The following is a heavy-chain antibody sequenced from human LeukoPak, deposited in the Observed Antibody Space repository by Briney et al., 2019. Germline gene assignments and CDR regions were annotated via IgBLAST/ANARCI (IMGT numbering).Heavy chain of an antibody. CDR1: GYTFTSYD. J-gene: IGHJ3*02. D-gene: IGHD3-22*01. V-gene: IGHV1-8*01. CDR3: ARFRYDSSGLSAFDI. CDR2: MNPNNGNT. Sequence: GAAVKVSCKASGYTFTSYDINWVRQATGQGLEWMGWMNPNNGNTGYAQRFQGRVTMTRNTSISTAYMELSSLRSEDTAVYYCARFRYDSSGLSAFDIWGQGTMVTVSS.